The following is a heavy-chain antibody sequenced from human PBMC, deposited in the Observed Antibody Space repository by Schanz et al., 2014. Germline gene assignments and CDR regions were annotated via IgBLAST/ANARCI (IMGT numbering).Heavy chain of an antibody. CDR2: MNPNSGNT. V-gene: IGHV1-8*01. J-gene: IGHJ6*02. Sequence: QVHLVQSGAEVKKPGASVKVSCKASGYNITSNDVTWVRQATGQGLEWMGWMNPNSGNTGYAQKFQGRVTMTRNTSISTAYMELSSLRSEDTAVYYCARDPSFSMVRGVSIDSYYYGMDVWGQGTTVTVSS. CDR1: GYNITSND. D-gene: IGHD3-10*01. CDR3: ARDPSFSMVRGVSIDSYYYGMDV.